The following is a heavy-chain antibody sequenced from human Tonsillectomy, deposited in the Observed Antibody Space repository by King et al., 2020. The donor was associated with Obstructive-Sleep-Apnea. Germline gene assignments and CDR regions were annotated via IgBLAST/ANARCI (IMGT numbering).Heavy chain of an antibody. CDR1: GFTFSNYA. J-gene: IGHJ4*02. CDR3: VNPPETIGGSF. CDR2: LTYDGSLK. Sequence: VQLVESGGGVVQPGRSLRLSCVASGFTFSNYAMHWVRQAPGKGLECVAFLTYDGSLKYYGDSVKGRFTISRDNSKNTVYLQMNGLRTEDTAVDYCVNPPETIGGSFWRQGPLVTVSS. D-gene: IGHD2-15*01. V-gene: IGHV3-30*03.